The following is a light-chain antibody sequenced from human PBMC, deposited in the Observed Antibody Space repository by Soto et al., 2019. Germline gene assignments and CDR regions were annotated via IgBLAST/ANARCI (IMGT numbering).Light chain of an antibody. V-gene: IGKV1-5*03. CDR1: QYIHNY. CDR2: EAA. J-gene: IGKJ1*01. Sequence: DIQMTQSPSTLSASVGDRVTITCRASQYIHNYLAWYQQKPGEAPKLLIYEAANLESGVPSRFSGSGTGTEFTLPISSRQPDDFASYYCQQSNNYPWTFGQWTRVEI. CDR3: QQSNNYPWT.